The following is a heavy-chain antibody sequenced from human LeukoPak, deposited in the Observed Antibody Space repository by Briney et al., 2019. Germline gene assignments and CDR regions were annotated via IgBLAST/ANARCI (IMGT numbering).Heavy chain of an antibody. D-gene: IGHD1-26*01. CDR1: GFTFSSYG. CDR3: AREGYSGYLDY. CDR2: IWYDGSNK. Sequence: GVSLRLSCAASGFTFSSYGMHWVRQAPGKGLEWVAVIWYDGSNKYYADSVKGRFTISRDNSKNTLYLQMNSLRAEDTAVYYCAREGYSGYLDYWGQGTLVTVSS. V-gene: IGHV3-33*01. J-gene: IGHJ4*02.